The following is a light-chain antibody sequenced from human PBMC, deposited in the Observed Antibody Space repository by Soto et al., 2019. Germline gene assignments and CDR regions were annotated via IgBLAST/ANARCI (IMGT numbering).Light chain of an antibody. V-gene: IGKV3-20*01. CDR1: QGVSSR. CDR2: GAS. Sequence: EIRLTQYTATLSLSPGERATLSCRASQGVSSRLAWYQHKPGQAPRLLISGASNRATGIPDRFSGSGSGTDFTLTISRLEPEDFALYYCPHYGGLPITSGQVRLLA. J-gene: IGKJ5*01. CDR3: PHYGGLPIT.